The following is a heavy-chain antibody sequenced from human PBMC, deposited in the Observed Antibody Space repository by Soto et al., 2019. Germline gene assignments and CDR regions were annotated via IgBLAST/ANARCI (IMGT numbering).Heavy chain of an antibody. CDR3: AQSRGRLLSSREIYYFDK. Sequence: EGQLLESGGGLVQPGGSLRLSCAASGFTFSSFAMNWVRQAPGKGLEWISAVTYSGGSTYYLDSVRGRVTISRDNSKNTVYLQLNGLRTEETAVYYCAQSRGRLLSSREIYYFDKWGQGTLVTCSS. D-gene: IGHD3-10*01. V-gene: IGHV3-23*01. CDR2: VTYSGGST. J-gene: IGHJ4*02. CDR1: GFTFSSFA.